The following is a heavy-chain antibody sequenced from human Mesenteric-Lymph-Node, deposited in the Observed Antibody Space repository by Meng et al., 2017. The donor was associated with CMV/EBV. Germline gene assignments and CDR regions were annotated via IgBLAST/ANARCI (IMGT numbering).Heavy chain of an antibody. J-gene: IGHJ4*02. Sequence: SYARHGVRQAPGKGLEYVSAISSNGGSTYYANSVKGRFTVSRDNSKNTLYLQMGSLRAEDMAVYYCARDWAGYSGYDFWGPLDFDYWGQGTLVTVSS. D-gene: IGHD5-12*01. CDR2: ISSNGGST. V-gene: IGHV3-64*01. CDR1: SYA. CDR3: ARDWAGYSGYDFWGPLDFDY.